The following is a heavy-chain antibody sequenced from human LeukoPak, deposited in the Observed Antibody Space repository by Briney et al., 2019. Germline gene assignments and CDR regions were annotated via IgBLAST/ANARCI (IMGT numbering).Heavy chain of an antibody. J-gene: IGHJ4*02. CDR1: GFTVSSNY. D-gene: IGHD1-26*01. Sequence: GGSLRLPCAASGFTVSSNYMSWVRQAPGKGLEWVSVIYSGGSTYYADSVKGRFTISRDNSKNTLYLQMNSLRAEDTAVYYCAGSGSYGQYYFDYWGQGTLVTVSS. CDR2: IYSGGST. CDR3: AGSGSYGQYYFDY. V-gene: IGHV3-53*01.